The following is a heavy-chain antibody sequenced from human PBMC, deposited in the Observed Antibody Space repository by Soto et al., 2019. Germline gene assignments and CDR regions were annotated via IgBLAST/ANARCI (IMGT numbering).Heavy chain of an antibody. J-gene: IGHJ4*02. CDR3: VRVDRGKKRFLEWSVFDY. D-gene: IGHD3-3*01. CDR2: IYPDDSDT. CDR1: GYIFTSYW. Sequence: GESLKISCKGSGYIFTSYWMGWVRQMPGKGLEWMGIIYPDDSDTRGSPSFQGHVTVSADKSTNTVYLQWSSLRASDTAMYYCVRVDRGKKRFLEWSVFDYWGQGTLVTVSS. V-gene: IGHV5-51*01.